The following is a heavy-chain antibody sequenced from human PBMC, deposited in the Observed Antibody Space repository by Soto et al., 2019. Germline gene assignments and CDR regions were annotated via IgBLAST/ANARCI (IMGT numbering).Heavy chain of an antibody. J-gene: IGHJ4*02. CDR3: AKDEGPVYCNSPGCAGKHFDY. CDR2: ISYDGDNE. D-gene: IGHD2-2*01. V-gene: IGHV3-30*18. CDR1: GFTFSNYG. Sequence: QVQLVESGGGVVQPGRSLRLSCAASGFTFSNYGMHWFRQAPGKGLEWVAIISYDGDNEYYANSVRGRFTISRDNSKNTLYLQTSRLRPADTAVYYCAKDEGPVYCNSPGCAGKHFDYWGQGTLVTVSS.